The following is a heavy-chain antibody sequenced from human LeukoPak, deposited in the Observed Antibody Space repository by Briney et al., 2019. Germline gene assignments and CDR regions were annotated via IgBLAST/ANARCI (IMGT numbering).Heavy chain of an antibody. V-gene: IGHV3-64*01. CDR2: IASNGGNT. D-gene: IGHD6-6*01. CDR3: TRSRQSGRSSSVGDGFDV. CDR1: GFTFSGFI. Sequence: GGSLRLSCVGSGFTFSGFIMHWVRQAPGKGLEYVSAIASNGGNTYFSNSVGGRFTISRDNSKNTLYLQMGSLRAEDMAVYYCTRSRQSGRSSSVGDGFDVWGQGTLVTVSS. J-gene: IGHJ3*01.